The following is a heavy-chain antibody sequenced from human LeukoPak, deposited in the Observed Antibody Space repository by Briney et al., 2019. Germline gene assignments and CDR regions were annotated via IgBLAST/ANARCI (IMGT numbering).Heavy chain of an antibody. V-gene: IGHV4-59*12. CDR1: GGSISSYY. CDR3: ARELGGSYYVGIWFGR. Sequence: PSDPLSLTCTVSGGSISSYYWSWLRQPPGKRLEWIGYIYYSGSTNYNPSLKSRVTISVDTYKNQFSLNLPSVSAADTAVYYCARELGGSYYVGIWFGRWGQGTLVTVSS. J-gene: IGHJ5*02. CDR2: IYYSGST. D-gene: IGHD1-26*01.